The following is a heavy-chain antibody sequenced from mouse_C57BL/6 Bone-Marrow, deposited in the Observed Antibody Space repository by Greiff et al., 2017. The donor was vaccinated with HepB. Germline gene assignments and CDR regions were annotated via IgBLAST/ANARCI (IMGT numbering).Heavy chain of an antibody. CDR3: ARGAGYSRYWYFDV. CDR2: ISYDGSN. V-gene: IGHV3-6*01. J-gene: IGHJ1*03. Sequence: EVQLQESGPGLVKPSQSLSLTCSVTGYSITSGYYWNWIRQFPGNKLEWMGYISYDGSNNYNPSLKNRISITRDTSKNQFFLKLNSVTTEDTATYYCARGAGYSRYWYFDVWGTGTTVTVSS. CDR1: GYSITSGYY. D-gene: IGHD2-3*01.